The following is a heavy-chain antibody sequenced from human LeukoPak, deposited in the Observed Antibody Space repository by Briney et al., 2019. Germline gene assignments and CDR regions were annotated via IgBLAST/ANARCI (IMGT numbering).Heavy chain of an antibody. J-gene: IGHJ3*02. Sequence: SETLSLTCTVSGGSISSYYWSWIRQPPGKGLEWIGYIYYSGSTNYNPSLKSRVTISVDTSKNQFSLKLSSVTAADTAVDYCARSDPQPIAARPSYAFDIWGQGTMVTVSS. CDR2: IYYSGST. V-gene: IGHV4-59*01. D-gene: IGHD6-6*01. CDR1: GGSISSYY. CDR3: ARSDPQPIAARPSYAFDI.